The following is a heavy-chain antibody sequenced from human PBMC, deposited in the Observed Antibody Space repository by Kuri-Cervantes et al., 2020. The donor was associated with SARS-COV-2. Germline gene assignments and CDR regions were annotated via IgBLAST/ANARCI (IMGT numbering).Heavy chain of an antibody. CDR2: IYASGNT. V-gene: IGHV4-4*07. CDR1: GGSISSHY. J-gene: IGHJ4*02. D-gene: IGHD6-13*01. CDR3: ARVDSSSWLFDY. Sequence: SETLSLTCTVSGGSISSHYWSWIRQPAGRGLEWIGHIYASGNTNYNSSLKSRVTISVDTSKNQFSLKLSSVTAADTAVYHCARVDSSSWLFDYWGQGTLVTVSS.